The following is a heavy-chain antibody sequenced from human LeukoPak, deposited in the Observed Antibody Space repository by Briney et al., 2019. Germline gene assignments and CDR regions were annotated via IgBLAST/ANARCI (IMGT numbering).Heavy chain of an antibody. Sequence: SETRSLTCAVSGGSISSSNWWSWVRQPPGKGLEWIGEIYHSGSTNYNPSLKSRVTISVDKSKNQFSLKLSSVTAADTAVYYCARALYGDYVGFWFDPWGQGTLVTVSS. CDR3: ARALYGDYVGFWFDP. CDR2: IYHSGST. J-gene: IGHJ5*02. V-gene: IGHV4-4*02. D-gene: IGHD4-17*01. CDR1: GGSISSSNW.